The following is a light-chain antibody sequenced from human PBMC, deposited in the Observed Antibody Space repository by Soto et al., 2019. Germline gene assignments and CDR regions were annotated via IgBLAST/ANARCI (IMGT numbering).Light chain of an antibody. CDR2: EVS. CDR1: SSDVGSYNL. Sequence: QSALTQPASVSGSPGQSITISCTGTSSDVGSYNLVSWYQQHPGKAPKLMIYEVSKRPSGVSNRFSGSKSGNTASLTISGLQAEDEADYYCCSYAGSSTSLVFGTGTKLTVL. V-gene: IGLV2-23*02. J-gene: IGLJ1*01. CDR3: CSYAGSSTSLV.